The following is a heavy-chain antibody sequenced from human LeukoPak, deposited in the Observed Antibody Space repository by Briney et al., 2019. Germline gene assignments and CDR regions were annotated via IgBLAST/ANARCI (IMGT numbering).Heavy chain of an antibody. J-gene: IGHJ4*02. CDR1: GYSISSGYY. CDR3: ARHSLYYGSGSYYRFDY. V-gene: IGHV4-38-2*02. Sequence: SETLSLTCTVSGYSISSGYYCGWIRQPPGKGLEWIGSIYHSGSTYYNPSLKSRVTISVDTSKNQFSLKLSSVTAADTAVYYCARHSLYYGSGSYYRFDYWGQGTLVTVSS. CDR2: IYHSGST. D-gene: IGHD3-10*01.